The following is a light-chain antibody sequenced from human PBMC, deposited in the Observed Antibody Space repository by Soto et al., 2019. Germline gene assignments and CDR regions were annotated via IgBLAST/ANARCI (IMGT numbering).Light chain of an antibody. V-gene: IGLV2-11*01. J-gene: IGLJ1*01. CDR2: DVS. CDR1: SSDVGGYNY. Sequence: QSVLTQPRSVSGSPGQSVTISCTGTSSDVGGYNYVSWYQQHPGKAPKLMIYDVSKRPSGVPDRFSGSKSGNTASLTISGLQAEDEADYYCCSYAGSYTANIVVFGAGTKLTVL. CDR3: CSYAGSYTANIVV.